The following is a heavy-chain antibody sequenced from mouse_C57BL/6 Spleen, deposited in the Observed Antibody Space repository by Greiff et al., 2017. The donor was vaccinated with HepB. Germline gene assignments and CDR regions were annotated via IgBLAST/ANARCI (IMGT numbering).Heavy chain of an antibody. V-gene: IGHV5-4*01. CDR1: GFTFSSYA. CDR3: ARAHWDY. J-gene: IGHJ2*01. D-gene: IGHD4-1*01. Sequence: EVHLVESGGGLVKPGGSLKLSCAASGFTFSSYAMSWVRQTPEKRLEWVATISDGGSYTYYPDNVKGRFTISRDNAKNNLYLQMSHLKSEDTAMYYCARAHWDYWGQGTTLTVSS. CDR2: ISDGGSYT.